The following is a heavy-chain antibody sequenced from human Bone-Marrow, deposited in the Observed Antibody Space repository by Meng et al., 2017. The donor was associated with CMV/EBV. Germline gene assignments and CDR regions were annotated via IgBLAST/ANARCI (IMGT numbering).Heavy chain of an antibody. CDR1: GFTFTTYW. V-gene: IGHV3-74*01. D-gene: IGHD4-11*01. J-gene: IGHJ4*02. CDR3: ARSKVTHDY. CDR2: INTDGSSA. Sequence: ETLSLTCAASGFTFTTYWMHWARQAPGKGLVWVSRINTDGSSATYADSVKGRFTISRDNVKNTLYLQMNSLRADDTAVYYCARSKVTHDYWGQGTLVTVSS.